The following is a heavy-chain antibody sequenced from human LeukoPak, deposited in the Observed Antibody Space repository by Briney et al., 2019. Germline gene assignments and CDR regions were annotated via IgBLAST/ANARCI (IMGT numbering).Heavy chain of an antibody. CDR3: ARSYCSGGSCYSYYYYYMDV. Sequence: SGPTLVNPTETLTLTCTVSGFSLSNARMGVSWIRQPPGKALEWLAHIFSNDEKSYSTSLKSRLTISKDTSKGQVVLTMANMDPVDTATYYCARSYCSGGSCYSYYYYYMDVWGKGTTVTVSS. J-gene: IGHJ6*03. D-gene: IGHD2-15*01. V-gene: IGHV2-26*01. CDR2: IFSNDEK. CDR1: GFSLSNARMG.